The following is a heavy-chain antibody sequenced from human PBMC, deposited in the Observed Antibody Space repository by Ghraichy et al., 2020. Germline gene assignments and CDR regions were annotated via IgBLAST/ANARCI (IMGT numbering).Heavy chain of an antibody. CDR3: ARGTYYYDSSGYWAGDY. Sequence: GGSLRLSCAASGFTFSSYAMHWVRQAPGKGLEWVAVISYDGSNKYYAESVKGRLTISRDNSKNTLYLQMNSLRAEDTAVYYCARGTYYYDSSGYWAGDYWGQGTLVTVSS. V-gene: IGHV3-30-3*01. CDR1: GFTFSSYA. CDR2: ISYDGSNK. J-gene: IGHJ4*02. D-gene: IGHD3-22*01.